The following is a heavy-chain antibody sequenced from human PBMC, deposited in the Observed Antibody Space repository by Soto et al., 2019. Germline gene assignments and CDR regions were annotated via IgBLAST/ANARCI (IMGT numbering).Heavy chain of an antibody. Sequence: QVQLVQSGAEVKKPGFSVKVSCTASGGTFSSYAISWVRQAPGQGLEWMGGIIPLFGTANYAQTCHGRVTITADESTSKAYRELSRLRSEDTAVYYCASGAVRSYDGSGYYDAGVLDYFDYWSQGTLVTVAS. J-gene: IGHJ4*02. CDR2: IIPLFGTA. D-gene: IGHD3-22*01. V-gene: IGHV1-69*01. CDR1: GGTFSSYA. CDR3: ASGAVRSYDGSGYYDAGVLDYFDY.